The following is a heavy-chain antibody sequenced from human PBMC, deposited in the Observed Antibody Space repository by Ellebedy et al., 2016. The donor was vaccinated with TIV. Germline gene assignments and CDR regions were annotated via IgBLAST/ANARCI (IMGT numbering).Heavy chain of an antibody. V-gene: IGHV3-7*03. D-gene: IGHD4-17*01. CDR1: GFTFSSYA. CDR3: ARGLSDYGDIMLDY. J-gene: IGHJ4*02. Sequence: GGSLRLSCAASGFTFSSYAMHWVRQAPGKGLEWVANVKQDGTDQNYVDSVKGRFTISRDNAKKLVYLHMNTLRAEDTAIYYCARGLSDYGDIMLDYWGQGALVTVSS. CDR2: VKQDGTDQ.